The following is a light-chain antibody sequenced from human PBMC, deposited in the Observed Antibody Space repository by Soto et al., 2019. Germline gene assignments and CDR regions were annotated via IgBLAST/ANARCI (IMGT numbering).Light chain of an antibody. J-gene: IGLJ1*01. CDR2: DVS. CDR1: SSDVDGYNY. V-gene: IGLV2-14*03. Sequence: QSVLTQPASVCGSRGQSITISCTGTSSDVDGYNYVSWYQQHPAKAPKLMIYDVSNRPSGVSTRFSGSKSGNTASLTISWLQPEDEADYSCSSYTSSSLHVFGTGTKVTVL. CDR3: SSYTSSSLHV.